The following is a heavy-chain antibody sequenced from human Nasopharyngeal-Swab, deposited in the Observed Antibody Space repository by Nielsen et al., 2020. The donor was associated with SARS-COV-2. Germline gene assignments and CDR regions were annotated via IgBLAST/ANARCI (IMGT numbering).Heavy chain of an antibody. CDR3: VKHQGSSSDQ. CDR2: VNEDGSRT. Sequence: GGSLRLSCVASGVIFRNYRMHWVRQAPGKGLVWVSRVNEDGSRTDYADSVKGRFTISRDNAKNTLYLQMNSLRVEDTALYYCVKHQGSSSDQWGQGTLVTVSS. J-gene: IGHJ4*02. V-gene: IGHV3-74*01. CDR1: GVIFRNYR.